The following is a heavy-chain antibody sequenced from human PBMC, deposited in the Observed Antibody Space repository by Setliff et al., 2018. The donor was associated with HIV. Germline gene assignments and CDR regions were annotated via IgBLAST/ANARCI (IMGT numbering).Heavy chain of an antibody. CDR2: INGNSGGT. V-gene: IGHV1-2*06. CDR1: GYTFTGHY. D-gene: IGHD2-21*01. J-gene: IGHJ4*02. CDR3: ARQKDWMVVITGDLDS. Sequence: ASVKVSCKASGYTFTGHYMHWVRQAPGQGLEWMGRINGNSGGTKYAEKFQGRVTMTRDPSISTAFMELYRLTSDDTAVYHCARQKDWMVVITGDLDSWGQGTLVTVSS.